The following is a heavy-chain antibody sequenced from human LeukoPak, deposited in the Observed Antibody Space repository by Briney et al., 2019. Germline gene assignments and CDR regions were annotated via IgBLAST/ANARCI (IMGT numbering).Heavy chain of an antibody. V-gene: IGHV3-23*01. CDR1: GFTFSSYA. CDR2: ITGSGGST. CDR3: AKGFFGSSNYYVEY. J-gene: IGHJ4*02. Sequence: PGGSLTLSCAASGFTFSSYAMSWVRQAPGKGLEWVSTITGSGGSTFYADSVKGRFTISRDNSKNTLDLQMNSLRVEDTAVYYCAKGFFGSSNYYVEYWGQGTLVTVSS. D-gene: IGHD6-13*01.